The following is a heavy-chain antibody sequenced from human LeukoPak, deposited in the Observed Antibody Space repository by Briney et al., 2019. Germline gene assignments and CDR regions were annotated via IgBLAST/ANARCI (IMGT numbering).Heavy chain of an antibody. Sequence: HPGGSLRLSCAASGFTFSSYEMNWVRQAPGKGLEWVSYISSSGSTIYYADSVKGRFTISRDNAKNSLYLQMNSLRAEDTAVYYCARDRDRYSNPFDYWGQGTLVTVSS. CDR3: ARDRDRYSNPFDY. J-gene: IGHJ4*02. CDR1: GFTFSSYE. CDR2: ISSSGSTI. V-gene: IGHV3-48*03. D-gene: IGHD3-16*02.